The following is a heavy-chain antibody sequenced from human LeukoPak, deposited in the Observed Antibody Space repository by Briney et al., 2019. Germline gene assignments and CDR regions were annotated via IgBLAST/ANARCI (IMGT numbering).Heavy chain of an antibody. D-gene: IGHD6-13*01. CDR2: IYYSGST. J-gene: IGHJ4*02. Sequence: SETLSLTCTVSGGSISSYCWSWIRQPPGKGLEWIGYIYYSGSTNYNPSLKSRVTISVDTSKNQFSLKLSSVTAADTAVYYCAREGPYSSSWYGPPTHFDYWGQGTLVTVSS. CDR1: GGSISSYC. V-gene: IGHV4-59*01. CDR3: AREGPYSSSWYGPPTHFDY.